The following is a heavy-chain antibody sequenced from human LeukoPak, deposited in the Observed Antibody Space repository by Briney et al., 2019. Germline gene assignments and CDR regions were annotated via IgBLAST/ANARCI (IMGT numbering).Heavy chain of an antibody. J-gene: IGHJ4*02. Sequence: GGALRLSCAASGFSFTKFAMHWIRQSPGKGLEWVATVLSDEDSQYYADSAKGRFSISRDTSTSTLDLQMNSLRPEDTAVYYCTKDDRFFGSYSDSWGQGTLVTVSS. CDR2: VLSDEDSQ. CDR3: TKDDRFFGSYSDS. CDR1: GFSFTKFA. V-gene: IGHV3-30*18. D-gene: IGHD3-3*01.